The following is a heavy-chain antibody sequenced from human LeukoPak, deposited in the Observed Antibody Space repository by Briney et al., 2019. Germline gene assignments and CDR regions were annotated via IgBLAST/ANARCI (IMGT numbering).Heavy chain of an antibody. CDR3: ATTPYYYGSGSYFNN. J-gene: IGHJ4*02. CDR1: GGSISSSSFY. D-gene: IGHD3-10*01. Sequence: SETLSLTCTVSGGSISSSSFYWGWIRQPPGKGLKWIGIIYNSGSTYYSPSLKSRVTISVDTSKNQFSLKLSSVTAADTAVYYCATTPYYYGSGSYFNNWGQGTLVTVSS. CDR2: IYNSGST. V-gene: IGHV4-39*07.